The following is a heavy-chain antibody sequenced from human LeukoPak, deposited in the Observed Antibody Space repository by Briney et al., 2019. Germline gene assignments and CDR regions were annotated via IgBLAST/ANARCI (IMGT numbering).Heavy chain of an antibody. J-gene: IGHJ4*02. Sequence: PGGSLRLSCAASGFTFSSYWMHWVRQAPGKGLVWVSRINSDGSSTSYADSVKGRFTISRDNSKNTLYLQMNSLRAEDTAVYYCARDASSVVGATFFADYWGQGTLVTVSS. V-gene: IGHV3-74*01. D-gene: IGHD1-26*01. CDR3: ARDASSVVGATFFADY. CDR2: INSDGSST. CDR1: GFTFSSYW.